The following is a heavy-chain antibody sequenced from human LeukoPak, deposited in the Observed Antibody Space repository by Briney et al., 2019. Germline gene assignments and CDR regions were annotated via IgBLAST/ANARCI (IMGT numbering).Heavy chain of an antibody. CDR3: TSILYCSTSSCYTLDN. J-gene: IGHJ4*02. CDR2: IKSKSERGTT. Sequence: GGSLRLSCAASGFTFSNGWMSWVRQAPGKGLEWVCRIKSKSERGTTDYAAPVKGRFTISRDGSTNTVYLHMNSLKTEDTAVYFCTSILYCSTSSCYTLDNWGQGTLVAVSP. V-gene: IGHV3-15*01. D-gene: IGHD2-2*02. CDR1: GFTFSNGW.